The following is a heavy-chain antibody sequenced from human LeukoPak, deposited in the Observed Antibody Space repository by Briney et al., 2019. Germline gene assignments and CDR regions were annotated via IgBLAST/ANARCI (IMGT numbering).Heavy chain of an antibody. CDR1: GITFRNYG. J-gene: IGHJ4*02. V-gene: IGHV3-30*02. Sequence: GGSLRLSCAASGITFRNYGMHWVRQAPGKGLEWVAFIWYDGGNKYYADSVKGRFTISRDNSRNTLFLQMNSLRAEDTAVYYCATDRATQYFDYWGQGTLVSVSS. CDR2: IWYDGGNK. D-gene: IGHD2-15*01. CDR3: ATDRATQYFDY.